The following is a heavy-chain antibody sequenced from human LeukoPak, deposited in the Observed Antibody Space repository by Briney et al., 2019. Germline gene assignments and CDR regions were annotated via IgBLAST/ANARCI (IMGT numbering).Heavy chain of an antibody. J-gene: IGHJ4*02. CDR2: ISGSGGST. V-gene: IGHV3-23*01. Sequence: GGSLRLSCAASGFTFRGYAMSWVRQAPGEGLEWVSGISGSGGSTYYADSVKGRFTISRDNSKNTVYLQMTSLRAEDTAVYYCAKGWAFCSTTSCYSYFNYWGQGTLVTVSS. CDR3: AKGWAFCSTTSCYSYFNY. D-gene: IGHD2-2*01. CDR1: GFTFRGYA.